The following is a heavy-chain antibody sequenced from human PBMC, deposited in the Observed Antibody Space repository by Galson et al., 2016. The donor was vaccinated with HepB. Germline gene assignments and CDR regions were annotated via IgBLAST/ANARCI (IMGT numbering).Heavy chain of an antibody. CDR1: GYSFTNYW. CDR2: VFPGDSQT. D-gene: IGHD6-13*01. J-gene: IGHJ4*02. CDR3: ARPPGAASDRETDY. V-gene: IGHV5-51*01. Sequence: QSGAEVKKPGESLKISCKASGYSFTNYWIGWVRQMPGKGLEWMGIVFPGDSQTRYSPSFQGQVTISADKSIGTAYLQWRSLEASAPALYYCARPPGAASDRETDYWGQGTLVIVSS.